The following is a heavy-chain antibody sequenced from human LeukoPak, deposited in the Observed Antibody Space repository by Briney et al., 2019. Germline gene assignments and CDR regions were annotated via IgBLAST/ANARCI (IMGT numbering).Heavy chain of an antibody. Sequence: SETLSLTCTVSGGSISSSSYYWGWIRQPPGKGLEWIGSIYYSGSTYYNPSLKSRVTISVDTSKSQFSLKLSSVTAADTAVYYCARNGGNSDFDYWGQGTLVTVSS. D-gene: IGHD4-23*01. CDR3: ARNGGNSDFDY. CDR1: GGSISSSSYY. V-gene: IGHV4-39*07. J-gene: IGHJ4*02. CDR2: IYYSGST.